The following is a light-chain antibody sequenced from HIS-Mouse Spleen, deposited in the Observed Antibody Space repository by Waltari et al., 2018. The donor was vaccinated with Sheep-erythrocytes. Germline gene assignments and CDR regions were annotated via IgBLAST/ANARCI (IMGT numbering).Light chain of an antibody. V-gene: IGLV2-14*01. CDR3: SSYTSSSTLVV. CDR2: EVS. CDR1: SSDGGGYNY. J-gene: IGLJ2*01. Sequence: QSALTQPASVSGSPGQSITISCTGTSSDGGGYNYVSWYQQNPGKAPKLMFYEVSNRPSGVSNRFSGSKSGNTASLTISGLQAEDEADYYCSSYTSSSTLVVFGGGTKLTVL.